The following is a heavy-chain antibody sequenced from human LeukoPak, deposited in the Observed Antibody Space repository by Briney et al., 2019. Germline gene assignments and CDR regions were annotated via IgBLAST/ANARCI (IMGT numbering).Heavy chain of an antibody. J-gene: IGHJ5*02. V-gene: IGHV4-39*01. CDR1: GGSISSSSYY. D-gene: IGHD3-22*01. CDR2: VYYSGST. Sequence: SETLSLTCTVSGGSISSSSYYWGWIRQPPGKGLEWIGSVYYSGSTYYNPSLKSRVTISVDTSKNQFSLKLSSVTAADTAVYYCARHSYDSSGYPFYPWGQGTLVTVSS. CDR3: ARHSYDSSGYPFYP.